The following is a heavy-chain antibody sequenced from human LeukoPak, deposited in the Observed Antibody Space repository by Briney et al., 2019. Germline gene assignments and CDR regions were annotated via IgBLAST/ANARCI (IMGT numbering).Heavy chain of an antibody. V-gene: IGHV4-59*01. D-gene: IGHD3-22*01. CDR3: ATTAGPKSYDSSGYYTY. CDR2: IYYSGST. J-gene: IGHJ4*02. CDR1: GGSISSYY. Sequence: PSETLSLTCTVSGGSISSYYWSWIRQPPGKGLEWIGYIYYSGSTNYNPSLKSRVTISVDTSKNQCSLKLSSVTAADTAVYYCATTAGPKSYDSSGYYTYWGQGTPVTVSS.